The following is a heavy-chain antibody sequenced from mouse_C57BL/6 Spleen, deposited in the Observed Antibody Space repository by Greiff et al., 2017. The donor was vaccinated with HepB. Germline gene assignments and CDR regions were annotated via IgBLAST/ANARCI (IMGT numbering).Heavy chain of an antibody. CDR1: DSEVFPIAY. D-gene: IGHD1-1*01. CDR3: ARNHYGSSYFDY. V-gene: IGHV15-2*01. J-gene: IGHJ2*01. CDR2: ILPSIGRT. Sequence: VQLQQSGSELRSPGSSVKLSCKDFDSEVFPIAYMSWVRQKPGHGFEWIGGILPSIGRTIYGEKFEDKATLDADTLSNTAYLELNSLTSEDSAIYYCARNHYGSSYFDYWGQGTTLTVSS.